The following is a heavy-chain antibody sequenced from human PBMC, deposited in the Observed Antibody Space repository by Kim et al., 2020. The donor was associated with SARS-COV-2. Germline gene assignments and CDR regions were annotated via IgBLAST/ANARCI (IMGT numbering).Heavy chain of an antibody. Sequence: SETLSLTCTVSGGSISSGGYYWSWIRQHPGKGLEWIGYIYYSGSTYYNPSLKSRVTISVDTSKNQFSLKLSSVTAADTAVYYCARARVWFGVDAFDIWGQGTMVTVSS. J-gene: IGHJ3*02. CDR1: GGSISSGGYY. V-gene: IGHV4-31*03. D-gene: IGHD3-10*01. CDR2: IYYSGST. CDR3: ARARVWFGVDAFDI.